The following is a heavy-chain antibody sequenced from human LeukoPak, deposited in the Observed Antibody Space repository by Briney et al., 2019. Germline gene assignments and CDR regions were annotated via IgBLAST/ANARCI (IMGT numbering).Heavy chain of an antibody. D-gene: IGHD4-17*01. CDR3: ARNRGDPSYFDY. CDR2: ISYDGSNK. Sequence: PGGSLRLSCAASGFTFSSYGMHWVRQAPGKGLEGVAVISYDGSNKYYADSVKGRFTTSRDNSKNTLYLQMNSLRAEDTAVYYCARNRGDPSYFDYWGQGTLVTVSS. CDR1: GFTFSSYG. J-gene: IGHJ4*02. V-gene: IGHV3-30*03.